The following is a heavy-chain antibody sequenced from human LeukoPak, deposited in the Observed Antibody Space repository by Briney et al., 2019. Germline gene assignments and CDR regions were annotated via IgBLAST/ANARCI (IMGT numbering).Heavy chain of an antibody. CDR3: ARDRLIYGDYGDAFDI. J-gene: IGHJ3*02. CDR1: GFTFSRYS. V-gene: IGHV3-21*01. Sequence: GGSLRLSCSASGFTFSRYSMNWVRQAPGKGLEWVSSISSSSSYIYYADSVKGRFTISRDNAKTSLYLQMNSLRAEDTAVYYCARDRLIYGDYGDAFDIWGQGTMVTVSS. D-gene: IGHD4-17*01. CDR2: ISSSSSYI.